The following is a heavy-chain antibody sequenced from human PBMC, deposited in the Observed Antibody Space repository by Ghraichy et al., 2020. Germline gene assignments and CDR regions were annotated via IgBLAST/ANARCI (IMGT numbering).Heavy chain of an antibody. J-gene: IGHJ4*02. D-gene: IGHD5-18*01. CDR1: GFTFSDYY. CDR2: ISNSGSTT. Sequence: GGSLRLSCAGSGFTFSDYYMTWIRQAPGKGLEWISYISNSGSTTSYADSVKGRFTIFRDNAKNSLYLQMNSLRDEDTAVYYCASSRGGYSHYYLNYWGQGTLVTVSS. V-gene: IGHV3-11*01. CDR3: ASSRGGYSHYYLNY.